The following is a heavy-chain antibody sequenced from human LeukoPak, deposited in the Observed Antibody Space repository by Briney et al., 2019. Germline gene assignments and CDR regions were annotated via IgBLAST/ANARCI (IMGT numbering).Heavy chain of an antibody. V-gene: IGHV3-21*01. CDR3: ARERATVGAFDI. J-gene: IGHJ3*02. D-gene: IGHD4-23*01. Sequence: GGSLRLSCAASGFTFSSYSMNWVRQAPGKGLEWVSSISSSSSYIYYADSVKGRFTISRDNAKNSLYLQMNSLRAEDTAVYYCARERATVGAFDIWGQGTMVTVSS. CDR1: GFTFSSYS. CDR2: ISSSSSYI.